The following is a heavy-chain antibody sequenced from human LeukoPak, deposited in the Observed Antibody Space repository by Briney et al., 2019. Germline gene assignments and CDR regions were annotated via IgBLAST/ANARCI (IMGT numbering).Heavy chain of an antibody. J-gene: IGHJ6*02. CDR3: ARGRGVVLPAALLFWDYYYGTDV. V-gene: IGHV1-8*01. CDR1: GYTFTSYD. CDR2: MNPNSGNT. D-gene: IGHD2-2*01. Sequence: GASVKVSCKASGYTFTSYDINWVRQATGQGLEWMGWMNPNSGNTGYAQKFQGRVTMTRNTSISTAYMELSSLRSEDTAVYYCARGRGVVLPAALLFWDYYYGTDVWGQGTTVTVSS.